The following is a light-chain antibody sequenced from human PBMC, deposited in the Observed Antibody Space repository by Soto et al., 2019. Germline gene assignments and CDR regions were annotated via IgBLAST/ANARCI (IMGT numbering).Light chain of an antibody. V-gene: IGKV3-11*01. CDR3: QQRSNWPYT. CDR1: QSVSSY. Sequence: EIVLTQSPATLSLSPGERATLSCRASQSVSSYLAWYQQKPGQAPRLLIYDASNRATGIPARFSGSRSGTDFTLTISSLEPEDFAVYSCQQRSNWPYTFGQGTKLEIK. CDR2: DAS. J-gene: IGKJ2*01.